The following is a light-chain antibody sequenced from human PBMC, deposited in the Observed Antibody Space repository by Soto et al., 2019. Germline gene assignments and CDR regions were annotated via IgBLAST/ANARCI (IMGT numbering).Light chain of an antibody. CDR2: DAS. V-gene: IGKV3-11*01. CDR3: QQRSNLWLT. J-gene: IGKJ4*01. CDR1: QSVGSY. Sequence: EIVLTQSPATLSLSPGETATLSCRASQSVGSYLAWYQQKPGQAPRLLIYDASNRATGIPARFSGSGSGTAFTLTISSLEPEDFAFYYCQQRSNLWLTFGGGTKVEIK.